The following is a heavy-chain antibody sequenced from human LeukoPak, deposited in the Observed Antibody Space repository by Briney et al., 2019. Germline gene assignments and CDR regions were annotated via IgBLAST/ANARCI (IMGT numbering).Heavy chain of an antibody. J-gene: IGHJ4*02. CDR1: GGSISSSSYY. V-gene: IGHV4-39*07. Sequence: SETLSLTCTVSGGSISSSSYYWGWIRQPPGKGLEWIGSIYYSGSTYYNPSLKSRVTISVDTSKNQFSLKLSSVTAADTAVYYCAKPYSGTWDFDYWGQGTLVTVSS. CDR2: IYYSGST. CDR3: AKPYSGTWDFDY. D-gene: IGHD1-26*01.